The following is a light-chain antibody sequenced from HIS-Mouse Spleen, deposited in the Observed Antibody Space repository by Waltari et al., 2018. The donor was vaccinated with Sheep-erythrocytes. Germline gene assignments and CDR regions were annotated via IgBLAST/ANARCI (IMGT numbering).Light chain of an antibody. Sequence: HSALTQPRSVSRSPRPSVTISCTGTSSDVGAYNYVSWYQQHPGKAPKLMIYDVSKRPSGVPDRFSGSKSGNTASLTISGLQAEDEADYYCCSYAGSYNHVFATGTKVTVL. CDR3: CSYAGSYNHV. CDR2: DVS. V-gene: IGLV2-11*01. J-gene: IGLJ1*01. CDR1: SSDVGAYNY.